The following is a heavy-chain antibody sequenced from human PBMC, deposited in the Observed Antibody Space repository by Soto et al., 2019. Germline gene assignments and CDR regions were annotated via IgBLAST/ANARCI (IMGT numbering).Heavy chain of an antibody. J-gene: IGHJ5*02. CDR2: INHSGST. Sequence: SETLSLTCAVYGGSFSGYYWSWIRQPPGKGLEWIGEINHSGSTNYNPSLKSRVTISVDTSKNQFSLKLSSVTAADTAVYYCARCITMIVVAKQVCNWFDPWGQGTLVTVS. CDR1: GGSFSGYY. D-gene: IGHD3-22*01. CDR3: ARCITMIVVAKQVCNWFDP. V-gene: IGHV4-34*01.